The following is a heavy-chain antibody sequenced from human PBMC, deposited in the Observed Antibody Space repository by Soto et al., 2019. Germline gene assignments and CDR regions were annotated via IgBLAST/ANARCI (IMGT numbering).Heavy chain of an antibody. D-gene: IGHD3-3*01. CDR3: ARDVFYDFWSGDAFDI. J-gene: IGHJ3*02. V-gene: IGHV3-21*01. Sequence: GGSLRLSCAASGFTFSSYSMNWVRQAPGKGLEWVSSISSSSSYIYYADSVKGRFTISRDNAKNSLYLQMNSLRAEDTAVYYCARDVFYDFWSGDAFDIWGQGTMVTVSS. CDR1: GFTFSSYS. CDR2: ISSSSSYI.